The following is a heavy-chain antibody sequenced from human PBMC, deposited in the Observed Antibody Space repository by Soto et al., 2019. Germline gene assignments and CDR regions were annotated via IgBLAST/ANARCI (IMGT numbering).Heavy chain of an antibody. CDR3: APVNNNAFVI. V-gene: IGHV4-30-4*01. Sequence: SETLSLTCAVSGASIRGSSYQWSWIRQPPGKGLEWIGYIFHSGSSYYSPSLQSRASISVDTSRGQFFLELSSVSAADTAVYYCAPVNNNAFVIWGQGTMVTVSS. CDR2: IFHSGSS. D-gene: IGHD3-16*02. CDR1: GASIRGSSYQ. J-gene: IGHJ3*02.